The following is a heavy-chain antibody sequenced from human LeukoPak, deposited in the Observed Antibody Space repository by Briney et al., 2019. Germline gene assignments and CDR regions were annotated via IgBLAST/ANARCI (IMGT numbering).Heavy chain of an antibody. D-gene: IGHD3-3*01. Sequence: PGGSLRLSCAASGFTVSSNYMSWVRQAPGKGLEWVSVIYSGGSTYYADSVKGRFTISRDNSKNTLYLQMNSLRAEDTAVYYYAREGGYSLEWYFDYWGQGTLVTVSS. CDR2: IYSGGST. V-gene: IGHV3-66*01. J-gene: IGHJ4*02. CDR1: GFTVSSNY. CDR3: AREGGYSLEWYFDY.